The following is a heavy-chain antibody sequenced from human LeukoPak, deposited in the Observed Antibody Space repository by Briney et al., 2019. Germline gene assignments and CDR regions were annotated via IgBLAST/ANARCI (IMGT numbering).Heavy chain of an antibody. V-gene: IGHV3-48*04. D-gene: IGHD3-10*01. CDR3: ARVCITHYGMDV. J-gene: IGHJ6*02. CDR2: ISSSSSTL. CDR1: GFTFSSYS. Sequence: GGSLRLSCAASGFTFSSYSMNWVRQAPGKGLEWVSYISSSSSTLYYADSVKGRFTISRDNAKNSLYLQMNSLRAEDTAVYYCARVCITHYGMDVWGQGTTVTVSS.